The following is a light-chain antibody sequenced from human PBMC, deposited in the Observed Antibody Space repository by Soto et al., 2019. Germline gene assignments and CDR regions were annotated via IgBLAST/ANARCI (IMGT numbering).Light chain of an antibody. CDR1: QSVGSY. Sequence: EVGLTQSPDTLSLSPGERATLSCRASQSVGSYLAWYQQRPGQAPRLIISDASHRAAAIPARFSGSGSGTDFTLTISSLEPEDFAVYYCQQRSNWPARVTFGGGTKVEIK. V-gene: IGKV3-11*01. CDR2: DAS. CDR3: QQRSNWPARVT. J-gene: IGKJ4*01.